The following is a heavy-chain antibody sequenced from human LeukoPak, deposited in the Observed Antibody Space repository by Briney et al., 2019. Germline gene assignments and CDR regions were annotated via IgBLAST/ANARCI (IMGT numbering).Heavy chain of an antibody. CDR1: GGSFSGYY. Sequence: SETLSLTCAVYGGSFSGYYWSWIRQPPGKGLEWIGEINHSGSTNYNPSLKSRVTISVDTSKNQFSLKLSSVTAADTAVYYCARGYCSGGSCYDSLDYWGQGTLVTASS. CDR3: ARGYCSGGSCYDSLDY. CDR2: INHSGST. J-gene: IGHJ4*02. V-gene: IGHV4-34*01. D-gene: IGHD2-15*01.